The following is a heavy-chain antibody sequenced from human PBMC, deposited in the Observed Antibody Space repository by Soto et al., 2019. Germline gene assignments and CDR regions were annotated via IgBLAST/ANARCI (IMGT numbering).Heavy chain of an antibody. V-gene: IGHV3-33*01. J-gene: IGHJ6*02. CDR3: ARGSGYYYYGMAV. CDR1: GFTFSSYG. Sequence: QVQLVESGGGVVQPGRSLRLSCAASGFTFSSYGMHWVRQAPGKGLEWVALIWYDGNNQYYADSVKGRITISRDNSKNTLYLQMNSLRARDTAVYYCARGSGYYYYGMAVWGQGTTVTVSS. CDR2: IWYDGNNQ. D-gene: IGHD6-19*01.